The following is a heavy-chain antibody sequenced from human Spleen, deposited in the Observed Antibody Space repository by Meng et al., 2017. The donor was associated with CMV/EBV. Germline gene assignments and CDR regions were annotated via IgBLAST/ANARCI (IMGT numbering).Heavy chain of an antibody. J-gene: IGHJ4*02. V-gene: IGHV4-34*01. CDR2: INHSGST. CDR3: ARVYPKHQDVAFDY. Sequence: QVQLQQWGAGLLKPSETLSLTCAVYGGSFSGYYWSWIRQPPGKGLEWIGEINHSGSTNYNPSLKSRVTISVDTSKNQFSLKLSSVTAADTAVYYCARVYPKHQDVAFDYWGQGTLVTVSS. CDR1: GGSFSGYY. D-gene: IGHD2-15*01.